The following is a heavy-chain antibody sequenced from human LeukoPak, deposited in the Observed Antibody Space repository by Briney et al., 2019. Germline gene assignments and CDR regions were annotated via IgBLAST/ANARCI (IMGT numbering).Heavy chain of an antibody. Sequence: GGSLRLSCSASGFSFSSDNMNWIRKAPGRGLEWVSSISSRSSFIYYAGPVKGRFTISRDDAKNPLYLQMNSLRAEDTAVYYCARSTRGKLTTDTWGQGTLVTVSS. CDR3: ARSTRGKLTTDT. CDR2: ISSRSSFI. J-gene: IGHJ5*02. CDR1: GFSFSSDN. V-gene: IGHV3-21*06. D-gene: IGHD3-3*01.